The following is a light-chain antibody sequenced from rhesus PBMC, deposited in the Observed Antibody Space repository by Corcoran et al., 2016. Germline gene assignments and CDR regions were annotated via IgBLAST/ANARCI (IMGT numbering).Light chain of an antibody. CDR2: YAT. CDR3: QQHNSYPRT. CDR1: QGISNY. V-gene: IGKV1S16*01. J-gene: IGKJ1*01. Sequence: DIQMTQSPSSLSASVADTFTITCRASQGISNYLAWHQHKPGKAPKPLFYYATSVESGVQSRFSGSGSGTSFTLTSSSVLPGNFATYYRQQHNSYPRTFGQGTKVEIK.